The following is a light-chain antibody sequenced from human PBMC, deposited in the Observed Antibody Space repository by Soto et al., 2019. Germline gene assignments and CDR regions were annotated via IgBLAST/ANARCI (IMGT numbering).Light chain of an antibody. J-gene: IGLJ1*01. V-gene: IGLV2-11*01. CDR1: NSDVGRHIF. CDR2: DVA. CDR3: SSHAGDFVV. Sequence: QSVLSQPPSVSGSPGQSITISCTGTNSDVGRHIFVSWYQQHPGKAPKLILYDVAKRPSGVPDRFSGFTSGNTASLTLSGIQPHDASEFYCSSHAGDFVVFGTGTKLTVL.